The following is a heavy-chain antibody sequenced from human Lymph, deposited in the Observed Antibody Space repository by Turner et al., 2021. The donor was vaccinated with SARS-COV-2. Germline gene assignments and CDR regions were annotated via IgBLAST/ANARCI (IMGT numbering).Heavy chain of an antibody. CDR2: ISYDGSNK. CDR3: ARYASGGYFYYGMDV. V-gene: IGHV3-30*04. CDR1: GFTFSTYA. Sequence: QVQMVEAGGGVVQPGRSLRHAWAASGFTFSTYAINWFRQAPGKELVWVAVISYDGSNKYYADSVKGRFTISSDNSKNTLYLQMNSLRAEDTAVYYCARYASGGYFYYGMDVWGQGTTVTVSS. D-gene: IGHD3-10*01. J-gene: IGHJ6*02.